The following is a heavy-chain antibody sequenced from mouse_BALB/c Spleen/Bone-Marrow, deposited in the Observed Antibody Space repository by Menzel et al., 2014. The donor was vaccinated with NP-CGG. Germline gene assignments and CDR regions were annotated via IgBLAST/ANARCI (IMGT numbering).Heavy chain of an antibody. V-gene: IGHV5-2*01. CDR3: ARNGDYYGSSLFAY. CDR1: EYEFPSHD. CDR2: INSDGGST. Sequence: EVQLQESGGGLVQPGESLKLSCESNEYEFPSHDMSWVRKTPEKRLELVAAINSDGGSTYYPDTMERRFIISRDNSKKTLYLQMSSLRSEDTAFYYCARNGDYYGSSLFAYWGQGTLVTVSA. D-gene: IGHD1-1*01. J-gene: IGHJ3*01.